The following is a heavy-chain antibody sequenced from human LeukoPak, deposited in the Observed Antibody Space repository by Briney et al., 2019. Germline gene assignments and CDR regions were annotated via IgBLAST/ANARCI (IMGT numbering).Heavy chain of an antibody. Sequence: SETLSLTCTVSGGSISSSSYYWGWIRQPPGKGLEWIGSIYYSGSTYYNPSLKSRVTISVDTSKNQFSLKLSSVTAADTAVYYCARQGCSGGSCYIYYYYYYMDVWGKGTTVTISS. J-gene: IGHJ6*03. D-gene: IGHD2-15*01. CDR3: ARQGCSGGSCYIYYYYYYMDV. CDR1: GGSISSSSYY. CDR2: IYYSGST. V-gene: IGHV4-39*01.